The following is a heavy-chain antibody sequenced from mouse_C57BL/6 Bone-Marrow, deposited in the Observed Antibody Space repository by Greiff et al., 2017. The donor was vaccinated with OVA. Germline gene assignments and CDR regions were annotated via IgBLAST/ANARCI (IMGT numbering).Heavy chain of an antibody. CDR3: SREDDYDLYLDV. D-gene: IGHD2-4*01. CDR2: IYPGDGDT. J-gene: IGHJ1*01. V-gene: IGHV1-82*01. Sequence: QVQLQQSGPELVKPGASVKISCKASGYAFSRSWMNWVKQRPGKGLEWIGRIYPGDGDTNYNGKFKGKATLTTDKSSGTASMHLSSLTSEDSAVYFCSREDDYDLYLDVWDPGTAITVSS. CDR1: GYAFSRSW.